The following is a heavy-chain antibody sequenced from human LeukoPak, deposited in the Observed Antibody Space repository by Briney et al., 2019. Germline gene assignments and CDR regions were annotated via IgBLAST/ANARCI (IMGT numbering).Heavy chain of an antibody. D-gene: IGHD6-19*01. V-gene: IGHV4-59*01. Sequence: SETLSLTCTVSGGSMRNYYWNWIRQPPGKGLEWIGYIYYSGSTNYNPPLESRVSISVDTSRNQFSLRLSSVTAADTAVYYCARRVEYSSGWYFDYWGQGTLVTVSS. CDR2: IYYSGST. CDR1: GGSMRNYY. CDR3: ARRVEYSSGWYFDY. J-gene: IGHJ4*02.